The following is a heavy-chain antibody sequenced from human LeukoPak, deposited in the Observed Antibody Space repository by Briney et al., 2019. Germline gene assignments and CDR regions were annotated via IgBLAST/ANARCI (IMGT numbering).Heavy chain of an antibody. J-gene: IGHJ6*02. Sequence: GGSLRLSCAATGLTVSSNFMSWVRQAPGKGLEWVSVIYGGGSTYYADSVKGRFTISRDNSKNTLYLQMNSLRAEDTAVYYCARSSGDRYPYYYYGMDVWGQGTTVTVSS. CDR3: ARSSGDRYPYYYYGMDV. CDR2: IYGGGST. CDR1: GLTVSSNF. D-gene: IGHD2-21*02. V-gene: IGHV3-53*01.